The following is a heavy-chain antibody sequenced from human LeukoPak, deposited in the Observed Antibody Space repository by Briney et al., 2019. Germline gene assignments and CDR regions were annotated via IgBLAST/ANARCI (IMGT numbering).Heavy chain of an antibody. CDR3: ARAFNRAYYYGDYYYMDV. CDR2: IYHSGST. D-gene: IGHD3-10*01. CDR1: GYSISSGYY. V-gene: IGHV4-38-2*02. J-gene: IGHJ6*03. Sequence: SETLSLTCTVSGYSISSGYYWGWTRQPPGKGLEWIGSIYHSGSTYYNPSLKSRVTISVDTSKNQFSLKLSSVTAADAAVYYCARAFNRAYYYGDYYYMDVWGKGTTVTISS.